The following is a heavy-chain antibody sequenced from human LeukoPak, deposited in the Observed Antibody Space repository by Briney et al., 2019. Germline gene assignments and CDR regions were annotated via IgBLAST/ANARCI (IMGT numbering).Heavy chain of an antibody. CDR2: IIPILGIA. Sequence: ASVKVSCKASGYTFTSYDINWVRQAPGQGLEWMGRIIPILGIANYAQKFQGRVTITADKSTSTAYMELSSLRSEDTAVYYCARSSGQILSWFDPWGQGTLVTVSS. CDR3: ARSSGQILSWFDP. D-gene: IGHD6-6*01. V-gene: IGHV1-69*04. J-gene: IGHJ5*02. CDR1: GYTFTSYD.